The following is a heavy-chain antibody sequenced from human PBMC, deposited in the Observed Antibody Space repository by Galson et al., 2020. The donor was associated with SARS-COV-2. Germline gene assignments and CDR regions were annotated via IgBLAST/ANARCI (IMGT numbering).Heavy chain of an antibody. Sequence: QLGESLKISCAASGLSFRSYRMSWVRQPPGKGLEWVANINEDGSAENYVDSGKGRFTISRDNAKNSLYLQMNSLRGDDTAVYFCARGGMYFGGNWGQGTLGTVSS. V-gene: IGHV3-7*01. CDR1: GLSFRSYR. CDR2: INEDGSAE. D-gene: IGHD1-26*01. J-gene: IGHJ4*02. CDR3: ARGGMYFGGN.